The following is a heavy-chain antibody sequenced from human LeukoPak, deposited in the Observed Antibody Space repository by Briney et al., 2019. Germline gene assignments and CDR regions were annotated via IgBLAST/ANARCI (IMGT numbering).Heavy chain of an antibody. CDR2: ISAYNGNT. J-gene: IGHJ5*02. CDR1: GYTFTSYG. V-gene: IGHV1-18*01. CDR3: ARGDYGDYVSP. D-gene: IGHD4-17*01. Sequence: ASVTVPCTASGYTFTSYGISWVRQAPGQGLEWMGWISAYNGNTNYAQKLQGRVTMTTDTSTSTAYMELRSLRSDDTAVYYCARGDYGDYVSPWGQGTPVTVSS.